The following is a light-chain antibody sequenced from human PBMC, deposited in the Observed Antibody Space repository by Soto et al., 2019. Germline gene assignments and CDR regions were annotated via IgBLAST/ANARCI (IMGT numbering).Light chain of an antibody. J-gene: IGLJ1*01. V-gene: IGLV1-44*01. CDR2: NYN. CDR3: AAWDDSLNGYV. Sequence: QSVLTQPPSASGTPGQRVTISCSGSSSNIGSNTVNWYQQFPGTAPKLLIYNYNQRPSGVPDRFSGSKSGTSASLAISGLQSDDEADYYCAAWDDSLNGYVFGTGTKVTVL. CDR1: SSNIGSNT.